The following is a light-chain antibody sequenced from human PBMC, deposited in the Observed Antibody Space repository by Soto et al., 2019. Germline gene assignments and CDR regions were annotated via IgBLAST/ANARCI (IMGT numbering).Light chain of an antibody. J-gene: IGKJ4*01. CDR3: QQRSNWPLT. Sequence: EIMLTQSPATLSLYPGERATLSCRASQSVSSYLAWYQQKPGQAPRLLIYDASNRASGIPARFSGSGSGTDFTITISSLEPEDFAVYYCQQRSNWPLTFGGGTKVEIE. V-gene: IGKV3-11*01. CDR1: QSVSSY. CDR2: DAS.